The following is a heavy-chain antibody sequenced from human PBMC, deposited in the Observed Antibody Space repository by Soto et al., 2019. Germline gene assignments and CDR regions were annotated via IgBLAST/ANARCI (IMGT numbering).Heavy chain of an antibody. J-gene: IGHJ4*02. CDR1: GFMFSAYT. CDR2: ITSNSDHI. CDR3: ATPYYYNH. Sequence: LRLSCAASGFMFSAYTMSWVRQAPGKGLEWLSSITSNSDHIDYADSVRGRFTVSRDNARKSLYLQMDSLGAEDTGVYYCATPYYYNHWGPGTLVTGS. V-gene: IGHV3-21*01.